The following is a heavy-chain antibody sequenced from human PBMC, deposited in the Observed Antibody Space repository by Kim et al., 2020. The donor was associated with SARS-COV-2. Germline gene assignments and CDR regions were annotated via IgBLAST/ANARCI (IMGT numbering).Heavy chain of an antibody. CDR1: GGSISSGGYY. D-gene: IGHD6-13*01. CDR3: ARAGSSSWHGPYDAFDI. CDR2: IYYSGST. Sequence: SETLSLTCTVSGGSISSGGYYWSWIRQHPGKGLEWIGYIYYSGSTYYNPSLKSRVTISVDTSKNQFSLKLSSVTAADTAVYYCARAGSSSWHGPYDAFDIWGQGTMVTVSS. V-gene: IGHV4-31*03. J-gene: IGHJ3*02.